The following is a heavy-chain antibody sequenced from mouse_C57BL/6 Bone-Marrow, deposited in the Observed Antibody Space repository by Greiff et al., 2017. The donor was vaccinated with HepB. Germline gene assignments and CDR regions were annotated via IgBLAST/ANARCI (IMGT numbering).Heavy chain of an antibody. Sequence: QVHVKQSGPGLVQPSQSLSITCTVSGFSLTSYGVHWVRQSPGKGLEWLGVIWSGGRTDYNAAFISRLSISKDKSKNQVFLRMNSLQADDTAILYCAEHFGYDAMDYWGQGTSVTVSS. CDR1: GFSLTSYG. CDR2: IWSGGRT. V-gene: IGHV2-2*01. CDR3: AEHFGYDAMDY. J-gene: IGHJ4*01.